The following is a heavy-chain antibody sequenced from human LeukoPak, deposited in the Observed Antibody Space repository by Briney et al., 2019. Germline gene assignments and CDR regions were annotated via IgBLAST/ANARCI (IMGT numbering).Heavy chain of an antibody. V-gene: IGHV3-15*01. CDR3: ARAGPGLQLWSLFDY. CDR1: GFTFSNAW. CDR2: IKSKTDGGTT. Sequence: GGSLRLSCAASGFTFSNAWMSWVRQAPGKGLEWVGRIKSKTDGGTTDYAAPVKGRFTISRDNSKNTLYLQMGSLRAEDMAVYYCARAGPGLQLWSLFDYWGQGTLVTVSS. J-gene: IGHJ4*02. D-gene: IGHD5-18*01.